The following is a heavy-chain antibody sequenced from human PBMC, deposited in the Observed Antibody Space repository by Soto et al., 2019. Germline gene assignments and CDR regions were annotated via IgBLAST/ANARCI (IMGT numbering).Heavy chain of an antibody. CDR1: GLAFSNYA. D-gene: IGHD5-18*01. CDR3: AKGEQLWEPFDP. J-gene: IGHJ5*02. V-gene: IGHV3-23*01. CDR2: ISASGYSA. Sequence: EAHFLESGGGLVQPGGSLRLSCAASGLAFSNYAISWVRQAPGKGLEWVSTISASGYSAYYGGAVKGRFTTSRDNSKSTLYLQMNRLRADDTAVYYCAKGEQLWEPFDPWGQGTQVTVSS.